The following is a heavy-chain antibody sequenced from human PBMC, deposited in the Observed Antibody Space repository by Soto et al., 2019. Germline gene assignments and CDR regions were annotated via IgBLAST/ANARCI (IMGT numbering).Heavy chain of an antibody. CDR1: GFSISSGYF. Sequence: SETLSLTCAVSGFSISSGYFWGWIRQPPGKGPEWLGSIYHSGTTYYNPSVRGRVTISVDTSKNQFSLKMSSVTAADTAVYYCARDSSGYYWFDPWGQGTMVTVYS. D-gene: IGHD3-22*01. CDR3: ARDSSGYYWFDP. CDR2: IYHSGTT. V-gene: IGHV4-38-2*02. J-gene: IGHJ5*02.